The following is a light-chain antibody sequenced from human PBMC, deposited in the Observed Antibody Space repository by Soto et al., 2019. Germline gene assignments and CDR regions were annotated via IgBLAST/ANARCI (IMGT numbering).Light chain of an antibody. J-gene: IGLJ2*01. V-gene: IGLV1-44*01. CDR1: SSNIGGNT. CDR2: SNN. CDR3: AAWDDSLKSVV. Sequence: QSVLTQPPSASGTPGQRVTISCSGSSSNIGGNTVNWYQQLPGTAPKLLIYSNNQRPSGGPDRFSGSKYATSASLAISGLQSADEEDYYCAAWDDSLKSVVFGGGTKLTVL.